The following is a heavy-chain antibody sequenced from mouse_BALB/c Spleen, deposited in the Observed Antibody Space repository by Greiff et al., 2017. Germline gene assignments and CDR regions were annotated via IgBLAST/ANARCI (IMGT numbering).Heavy chain of an antibody. V-gene: IGHV1-54*01. Sequence: QVQLKQSGAELVRPGTSVKVSCKASGYAFTNYLIEWVKQRPGQGLEWIGVINPGSGGTNYNEKFKGKATLTADKSSSTAYMQLSSLTSDDSAVYFCARDRGLREAMDYWGQGTSVTVSS. CDR3: ARDRGLREAMDY. J-gene: IGHJ4*01. CDR2: INPGSGGT. D-gene: IGHD3-1*01. CDR1: GYAFTNYL.